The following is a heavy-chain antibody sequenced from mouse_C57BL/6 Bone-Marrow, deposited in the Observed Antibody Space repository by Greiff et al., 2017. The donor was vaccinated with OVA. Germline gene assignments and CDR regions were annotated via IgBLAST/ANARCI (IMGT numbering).Heavy chain of an antibody. CDR1: GYTFTSYW. V-gene: IGHV1-55*01. D-gene: IGHD2-4*01. Sequence: QVQLQQSGAGLVKPGASVKMSCKASGYTFTSYWITWVKQRPGQGLEWIGDIYPGSGSTNYNEKFKSKATLTVDTSSSTAYMQLSSLTSEDPAVYYCARWGLRRPAWFAYWGQGTLVTVSA. CDR2: IYPGSGST. CDR3: ARWGLRRPAWFAY. J-gene: IGHJ3*01.